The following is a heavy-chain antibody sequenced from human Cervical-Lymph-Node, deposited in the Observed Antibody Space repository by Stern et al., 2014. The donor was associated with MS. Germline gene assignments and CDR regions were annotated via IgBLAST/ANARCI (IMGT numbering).Heavy chain of an antibody. CDR1: GGPISSDNYY. V-gene: IGHV4-31*03. CDR3: ARDHFTTSLDV. J-gene: IGHJ6*02. D-gene: IGHD3-22*01. Sequence: DQLAESGPGLVKPSQTLSLTRTVSGGPISSDNYYWTWIRQPPRQGLDRIGHIYYSGTTYYNPSLKSRVSITGDTSQNLFSLRLSSVTAADTAVYYCARDHFTTSLDVWGHGTTVTVS. CDR2: IYYSGTT.